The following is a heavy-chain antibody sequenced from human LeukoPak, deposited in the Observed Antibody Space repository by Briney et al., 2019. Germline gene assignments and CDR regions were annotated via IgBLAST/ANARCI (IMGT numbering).Heavy chain of an antibody. CDR1: GFTFTNYW. Sequence: GGSLRLSCAASGFTFTNYWMSWVRQTPGKGLQWVATIKQDGSEKYYVDSVKGRFTISRDNAKKSLSLQMNSLTAEDTAVYYCAKDHDLNGMDVWGQGTTVTVSS. J-gene: IGHJ6*02. CDR3: AKDHDLNGMDV. V-gene: IGHV3-7*01. CDR2: IKQDGSEK.